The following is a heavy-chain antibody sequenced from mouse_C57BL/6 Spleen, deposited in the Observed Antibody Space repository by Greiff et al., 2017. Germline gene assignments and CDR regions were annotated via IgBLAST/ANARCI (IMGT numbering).Heavy chain of an antibody. V-gene: IGHV7-3*01. J-gene: IGHJ1*03. Sequence: EVKLMESGGGLVQPGGSLSLSCAASGFTFTDYYMSWVRQPPGKALEWLGFIRNKANGYTTEYSASVKGRFTISRDNSQSILYLQMNALRAEDSATYYCARYHSYWYFDVWGTGTTVTVSS. CDR1: GFTFTDYY. CDR3: ARYHSYWYFDV. CDR2: IRNKANGYTT.